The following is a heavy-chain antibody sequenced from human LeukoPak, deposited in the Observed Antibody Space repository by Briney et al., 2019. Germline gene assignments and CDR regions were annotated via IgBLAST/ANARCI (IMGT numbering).Heavy chain of an antibody. J-gene: IGHJ4*02. V-gene: IGHV3-7*01. Sequence: GSLRLSCAASGFTFSSYWMSWVRQAPGKGLEWVANIKQDGSEKHYVDSVRGRFTISRDNAKNSLYLQMNSLRAEDTAVYYCASGGCSGGSCYWGQGTLVTVSS. CDR2: IKQDGSEK. D-gene: IGHD2-15*01. CDR1: GFTFSSYW. CDR3: ASGGCSGGSCY.